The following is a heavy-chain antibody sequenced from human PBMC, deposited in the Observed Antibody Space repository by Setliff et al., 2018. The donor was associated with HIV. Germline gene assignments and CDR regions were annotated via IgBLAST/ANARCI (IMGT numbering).Heavy chain of an antibody. CDR3: ARHYFDILTGYYNRAFDI. J-gene: IGHJ3*02. V-gene: IGHV1-46*01. D-gene: IGHD3-9*01. CDR1: GYTFTNYY. Sequence: ASVKVSCKASGYTFTNYYIHWVRQAPGQGLEWMGVINPSRGSASYPQNLQGRVTMTRDTSTSTVYMELSSLRSEDTAVYYCARHYFDILTGYYNRAFDIWGQGTMVTVSS. CDR2: INPSRGSA.